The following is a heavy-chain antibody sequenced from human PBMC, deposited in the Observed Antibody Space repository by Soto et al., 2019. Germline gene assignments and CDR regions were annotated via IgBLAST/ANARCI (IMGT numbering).Heavy chain of an antibody. V-gene: IGHV4-59*01. Sequence: PSETLSLTCTVVGASISSYYWSWIRQPPGKGLEWIGYLSYSGSTSYNPSPKSRVTMSVDTSKNQMSLKLTSVTAADTAVYFCARGEDRSSRRQNWFDPWGQGILVTVSS. J-gene: IGHJ5*02. D-gene: IGHD1-26*01. CDR2: LSYSGST. CDR1: GASISSYY. CDR3: ARGEDRSSRRQNWFDP.